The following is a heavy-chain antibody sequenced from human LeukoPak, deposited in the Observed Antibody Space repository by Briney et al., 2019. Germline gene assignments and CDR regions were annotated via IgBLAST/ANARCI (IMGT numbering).Heavy chain of an antibody. Sequence: SETLSLTCTVSGGPISSGGYYWSWIRQHPGKGLEWIGYIYYSGSTYYNPSLKSRVTISVDTSKNQFSLKLSSVTAADTAVYYCARASLLWFGELYGMDAWGQGTTVTVSS. J-gene: IGHJ6*02. CDR3: ARASLLWFGELYGMDA. CDR1: GGPISSGGYY. CDR2: IYYSGST. D-gene: IGHD3-10*01. V-gene: IGHV4-31*03.